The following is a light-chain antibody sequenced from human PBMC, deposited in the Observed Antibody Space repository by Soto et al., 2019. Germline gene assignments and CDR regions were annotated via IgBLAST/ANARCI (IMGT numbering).Light chain of an antibody. Sequence: EIVMTQSPATLSVSPGERATLSCRASQSISSSSLAWYQQKPGQAPRLLIYGASSRATGIPDRFSGSGSGTDFTLTISRLEPEDFALYYCQQYGNSPLTFGQGTRLEIK. CDR2: GAS. CDR1: QSISSSS. V-gene: IGKV3-20*01. J-gene: IGKJ5*01. CDR3: QQYGNSPLT.